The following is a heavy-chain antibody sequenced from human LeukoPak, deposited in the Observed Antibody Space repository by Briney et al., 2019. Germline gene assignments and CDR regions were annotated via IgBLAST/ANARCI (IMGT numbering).Heavy chain of an antibody. D-gene: IGHD5-18*01. CDR1: GYTLTELS. CDR3: ARGVGTGYFDY. V-gene: IGHV1-24*01. CDR2: FDPEDGET. J-gene: IGHJ4*02. Sequence: ASVKVSCKVSGYTLTELSMHWVRQAPGKGLEWMGGFDPEDGETIYAQKFQGRVTITRNTSISTAYMELSSLRSEDTAVYYCARGVGTGYFDYWGQGTLVTVSS.